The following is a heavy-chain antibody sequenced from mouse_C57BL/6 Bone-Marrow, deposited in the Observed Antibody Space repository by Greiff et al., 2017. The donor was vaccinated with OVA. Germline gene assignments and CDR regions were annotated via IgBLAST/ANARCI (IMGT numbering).Heavy chain of an antibody. CDR2: IYPGNSDT. CDR1: GYTFTSYW. CDR3: TRGKLGRMGFAY. V-gene: IGHV1-5*01. D-gene: IGHD4-1*01. J-gene: IGHJ3*01. Sequence: EVQLQQSGPVLARPGASVKMSCKTSGYTFTSYWMHWVKQRPGQGLEWIGAIYPGNSDTSYNQKFKGKAKLTAVTSASTAYMEHSSLTNEDSAVYDCTRGKLGRMGFAYWCQGTRVTVSA.